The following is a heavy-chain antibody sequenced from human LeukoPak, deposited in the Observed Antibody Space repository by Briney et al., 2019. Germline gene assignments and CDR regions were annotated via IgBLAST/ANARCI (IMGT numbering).Heavy chain of an antibody. V-gene: IGHV3-49*04. CDR2: IRSKAYGGTT. Sequence: SGGSLRLSCAASGFTFSTYSMNWVRQAPGKGLEWVGFIRSKAYGGTTEYAASVKGRFTISRDDSKSIAYLQMNSLKTEDTAVYYCTREPNWNDDTIDYWGQGTLVTVSS. CDR1: GFTFSTYS. D-gene: IGHD1-20*01. J-gene: IGHJ4*02. CDR3: TREPNWNDDTIDY.